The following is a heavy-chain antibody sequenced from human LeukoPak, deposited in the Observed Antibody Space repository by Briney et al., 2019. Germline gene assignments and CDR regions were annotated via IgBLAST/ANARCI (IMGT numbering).Heavy chain of an antibody. CDR2: ISSSGSTI. Sequence: GGSLRLSCAASGFTFSDYYMSWIRQAPGKGLEWVSYISSSGSTIYYADSVKGRFTISRDNAKNSLYLQMNSLRAEDTAVYYCAKDGQQLVHLYYFDYWGQGTLVTVSS. D-gene: IGHD6-13*01. V-gene: IGHV3-11*04. J-gene: IGHJ4*02. CDR3: AKDGQQLVHLYYFDY. CDR1: GFTFSDYY.